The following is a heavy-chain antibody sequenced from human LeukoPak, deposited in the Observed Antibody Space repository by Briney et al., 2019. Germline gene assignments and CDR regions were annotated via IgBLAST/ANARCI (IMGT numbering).Heavy chain of an antibody. CDR3: ARDYRTRIAAAGEVCCFDY. D-gene: IGHD6-13*01. V-gene: IGHV1-2*02. CDR2: INPNSGGT. J-gene: IGHJ4*02. CDR1: GYTFTGYY. Sequence: ASVKVSCKASGYTFTGYYMHWVRQAPGQGLEWMGWINPNSGGTNYAQKFQGRVTMTRDTSISTAYMELSRLRSDDTAVYYCARDYRTRIAAAGEVCCFDYWGQGTLVTVSS.